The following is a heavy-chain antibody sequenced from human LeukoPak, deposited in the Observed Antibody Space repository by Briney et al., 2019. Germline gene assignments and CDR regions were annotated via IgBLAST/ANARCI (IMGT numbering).Heavy chain of an antibody. J-gene: IGHJ4*02. CDR1: GFTVSSNY. CDR3: VRDQYSYAHAAH. D-gene: IGHD5-18*01. CDR2: IYSGGTT. Sequence: GGSLRLSCAASGFTVSSNYMSWVRQAPGKGLEWVSVIYSGGTTYYADSVKGRFTISRDNSKNTLHLQMNSLRAEDTAVYYCVRDQYSYAHAAHWGQGTLVTVSS. V-gene: IGHV3-66*01.